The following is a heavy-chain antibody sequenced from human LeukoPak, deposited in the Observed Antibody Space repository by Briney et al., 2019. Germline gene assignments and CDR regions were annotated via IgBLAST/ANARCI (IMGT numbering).Heavy chain of an antibody. V-gene: IGHV3-53*01. D-gene: IGHD2-2*01. CDR3: ARWVSSTSRILNYYYYYMDV. CDR2: IYSGGNT. Sequence: GGSLRLSCAASGFSVSNNYMSWVRQAPGKGVEWVSVIYSGGNTYYADSVKGRFAISRDYSRNTVYLQMNSLRAEDTAVYYCARWVSSTSRILNYYYYYMDVWGKGTTVTVSS. CDR1: GFSVSNNY. J-gene: IGHJ6*03.